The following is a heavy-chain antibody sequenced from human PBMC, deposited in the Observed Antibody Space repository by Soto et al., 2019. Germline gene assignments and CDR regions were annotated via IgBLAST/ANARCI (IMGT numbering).Heavy chain of an antibody. CDR3: ARVILYCSSTSCSNDYFDY. CDR1: GFTFSSYN. V-gene: IGHV3-21*01. CDR2: ISSSSNYI. J-gene: IGHJ4*02. Sequence: EVQLVESGGGLVKPGGSLRLSCAASGFTFSSYNMNWVRQAPGKGLEWVSSISSSSNYIYYADSVKGLFTISRDNAKNSLYLQMNSLRAEDTAVYYCARVILYCSSTSCSNDYFDYWGQGTLVTVSS. D-gene: IGHD2-2*01.